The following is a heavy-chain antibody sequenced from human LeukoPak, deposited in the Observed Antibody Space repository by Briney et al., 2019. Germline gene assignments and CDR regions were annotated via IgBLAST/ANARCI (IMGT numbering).Heavy chain of an antibody. Sequence: LGASVKVSCKASGYTFTSYYMHWVRQAPGQGLEWMGIINPSGGSTSYAQKFQGRVTMTRDTSTSTVYMELSSLRSEDTAVYYCARRMRMAHYYYGMDVWGQGTTVTVSS. CDR2: INPSGGST. J-gene: IGHJ6*02. V-gene: IGHV1-46*01. CDR3: ARRMRMAHYYYGMDV. D-gene: IGHD2-8*01. CDR1: GYTFTSYY.